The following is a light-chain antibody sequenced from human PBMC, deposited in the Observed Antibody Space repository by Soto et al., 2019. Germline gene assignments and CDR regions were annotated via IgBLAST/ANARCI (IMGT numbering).Light chain of an antibody. CDR3: QQYDNSPIT. CDR1: QDVSSN. J-gene: IGKJ5*01. V-gene: IGKV3D-11*03. CDR2: NAP. Sequence: EMVVTQSPATLSVSPGERATLSCRANQDVSSNLAVYQQRPCPPPSLLIYNAPNRATGIPARFSGSGSGTDFTLTISSLEPEDFAVYYCQQYDNSPITFGQGTRL.